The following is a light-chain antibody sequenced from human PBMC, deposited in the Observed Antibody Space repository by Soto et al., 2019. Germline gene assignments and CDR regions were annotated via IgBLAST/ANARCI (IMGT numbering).Light chain of an antibody. J-gene: IGLJ1*01. CDR2: SNS. V-gene: IGLV1-44*01. CDR3: AAWDDSLHGYV. Sequence: QSVPTQPPSASGTPGQRVTISCSGSSSNIGSNIVNWYQQLPGTAPKLLIYSNSQRPSGVPDRFSGSKSGTSASLAISGLQSEDEADYYCAAWDDSLHGYVFGTGTKLTVL. CDR1: SSNIGSNI.